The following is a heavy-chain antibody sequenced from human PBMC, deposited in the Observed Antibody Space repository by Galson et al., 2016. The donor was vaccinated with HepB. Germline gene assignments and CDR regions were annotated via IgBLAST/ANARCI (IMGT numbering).Heavy chain of an antibody. V-gene: IGHV3-33*01. CDR3: ARDPLRYGDRHFDY. Sequence: SLRLSCAASGFTFGSYGMHWVRRAPGKGLEWVAAIWNDGTNKYYADSVKGRFTISRDNSKNTLYLQMNILRAEDTAVYYCARDPLRYGDRHFDYWGQGTLVTVSS. CDR2: IWNDGTNK. J-gene: IGHJ4*02. D-gene: IGHD4-17*01. CDR1: GFTFGSYG.